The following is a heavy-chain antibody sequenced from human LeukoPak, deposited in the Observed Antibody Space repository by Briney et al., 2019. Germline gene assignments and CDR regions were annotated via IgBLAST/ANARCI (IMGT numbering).Heavy chain of an antibody. J-gene: IGHJ5*02. Sequence: SETLSLTCAVYGRSFSGYYWSWIRQPPGKGLEWIGEINHSGSTNYNPSLKSRVTISVDTSKNQFSLKLSSVTAADTAVCYCARGGDCTNGVCYKNWFDPWGQGTLVTVSS. CDR2: INHSGST. D-gene: IGHD2-8*01. CDR3: ARGGDCTNGVCYKNWFDP. V-gene: IGHV4-34*01. CDR1: GRSFSGYY.